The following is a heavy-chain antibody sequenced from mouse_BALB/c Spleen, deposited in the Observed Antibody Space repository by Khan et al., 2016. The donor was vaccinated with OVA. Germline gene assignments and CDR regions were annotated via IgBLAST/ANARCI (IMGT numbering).Heavy chain of an antibody. J-gene: IGHJ2*03. CDR3: NRTPDYYCSSYCDQ. Sequence: EVELVESGGDLVKPGGSLKLSCAASGFTFSDYGMSWVRQTPEKRLEGVATISSGGSFTYYLDSVKGRFTISRDSAKNTLNLQMSSLRSEDTAMXYCNRTPDYYCSSYCDQWGQGTSLTVPS. CDR1: GFTFSDYG. D-gene: IGHD1-1*01. V-gene: IGHV5-9-3*01. CDR2: ISSGGSFT.